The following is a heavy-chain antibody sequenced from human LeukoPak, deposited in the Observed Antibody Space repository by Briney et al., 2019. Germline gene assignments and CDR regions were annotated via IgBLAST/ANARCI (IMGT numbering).Heavy chain of an antibody. J-gene: IGHJ4*02. Sequence: GGSLRLSCAASGFTFRDYTINWVRQAPGKGLEWVSAIDKGGTYIKYADSVEGRFTVSRDNAKDSLFLQMNNLRLEDTAVYFCAREVLLLVEPAANTVDYWGQGTRVTVSS. CDR1: GFTFRDYT. D-gene: IGHD2-2*01. CDR2: IDKGGTYI. V-gene: IGHV3-21*01. CDR3: AREVLLLVEPAANTVDY.